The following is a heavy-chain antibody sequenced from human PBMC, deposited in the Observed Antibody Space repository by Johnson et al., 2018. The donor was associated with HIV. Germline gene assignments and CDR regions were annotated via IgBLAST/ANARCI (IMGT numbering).Heavy chain of an antibody. CDR2: ISYDGSNK. CDR1: GFTFSSYG. CDR3: ARVQWLILDAFDI. J-gene: IGHJ3*02. Sequence: VQLVESGGGVVQPGRSLRLSCAASGFTFSSYGMHWVRQAPGKGLEWVAVISYDGSNKYYADSVKGRFTISRDNSKNTLYLQMNSLRAEDTAVYYCARVQWLILDAFDIWGQGTMVTVSS. D-gene: IGHD6-19*01. V-gene: IGHV3-30*03.